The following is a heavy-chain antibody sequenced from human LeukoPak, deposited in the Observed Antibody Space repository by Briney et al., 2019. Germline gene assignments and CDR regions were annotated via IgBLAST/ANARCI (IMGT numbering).Heavy chain of an antibody. V-gene: IGHV3-23*01. J-gene: IGHJ4*02. CDR1: GFTFSSYA. CDR3: AKDRIRGCSSTSCYPGGFDY. CDR2: ISDSGGST. Sequence: GGSLRLSCAASGFTFSSYAMSWVRQAPGKGLEWVSAISDSGGSTYYADSVKGRFTISRDNSKNTLYLQMNSLRAEDTAVYYCAKDRIRGCSSTSCYPGGFDYWGQGTLVTVSS. D-gene: IGHD2-2*01.